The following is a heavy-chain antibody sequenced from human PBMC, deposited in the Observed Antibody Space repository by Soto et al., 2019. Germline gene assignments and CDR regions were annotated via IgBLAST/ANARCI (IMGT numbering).Heavy chain of an antibody. D-gene: IGHD4-4*01. Sequence: SVKVSCKASVGTFTSYDIICVRPAHGQGLEWMGGIIPIFGTANYAQKFQGRVTISADKSTSTVYMELSSLRSEDTAVYYCARALYSNYNYYYYGMDVWGQGTTVNVS. V-gene: IGHV1-69*06. CDR2: IIPIFGTA. CDR3: ARALYSNYNYYYYGMDV. CDR1: VGTFTSYD. J-gene: IGHJ6*02.